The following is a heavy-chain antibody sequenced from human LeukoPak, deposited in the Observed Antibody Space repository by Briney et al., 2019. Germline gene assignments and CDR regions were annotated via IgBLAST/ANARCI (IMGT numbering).Heavy chain of an antibody. V-gene: IGHV3-21*01. CDR1: GFTFSSYS. Sequence: PGGSLRLSCAASGFTFSSYSMNWVRQAPGKGLEWVSSISSSSSYIYYADSVKGRFTISRDNAKNSLYLQVNSLRAEDTALYYCARDSGHSGYDLDYWGQGTLVTVSS. D-gene: IGHD5-12*01. J-gene: IGHJ4*02. CDR2: ISSSSSYI. CDR3: ARDSGHSGYDLDY.